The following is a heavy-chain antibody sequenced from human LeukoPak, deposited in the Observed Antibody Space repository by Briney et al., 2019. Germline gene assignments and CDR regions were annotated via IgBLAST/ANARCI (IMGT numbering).Heavy chain of an antibody. CDR3: ARDYGDYLGLGA. CDR1: GYTFTGYY. J-gene: IGHJ5*02. CDR2: INPNSGGT. D-gene: IGHD4-17*01. Sequence: ASVKVSCKASGYTFTGYYMHWVRQAPGQGLEWMGWINPNSGGTNYEEKFRGWVTMTRDTSISTAYMELSRLKSDDTAVYYCARDYGDYLGLGAWGQGTLVTVSS. V-gene: IGHV1-2*04.